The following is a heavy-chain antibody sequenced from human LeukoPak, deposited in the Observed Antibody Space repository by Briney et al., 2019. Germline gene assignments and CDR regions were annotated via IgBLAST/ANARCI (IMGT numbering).Heavy chain of an antibody. J-gene: IGHJ3*02. Sequence: GGSLRLSCAASGFAFSSYWMHWVRQAPGKGLVWVSRIKSDGSSTTYADSVKGRFTISRDNAKNTLYLQMNSLRADDTAVYYCARIGAATYAFDIWGQGTMVTVSS. CDR1: GFAFSSYW. D-gene: IGHD1-26*01. CDR2: IKSDGSST. CDR3: ARIGAATYAFDI. V-gene: IGHV3-74*01.